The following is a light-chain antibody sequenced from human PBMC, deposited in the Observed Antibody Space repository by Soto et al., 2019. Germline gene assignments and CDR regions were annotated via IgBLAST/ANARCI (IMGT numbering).Light chain of an antibody. CDR1: QKIATY. CDR2: LAS. J-gene: IGKJ1*01. Sequence: DVQMTQSPSSLSASVGDRVTISCWASQKIATYVNWYQQKPGMAPKLLIYLASSLQSGVPSRFSGSGSGTDFTLTISSLQPEDFATYYCQQSYSIPVTFGQGTKVEIK. V-gene: IGKV1-39*01. CDR3: QQSYSIPVT.